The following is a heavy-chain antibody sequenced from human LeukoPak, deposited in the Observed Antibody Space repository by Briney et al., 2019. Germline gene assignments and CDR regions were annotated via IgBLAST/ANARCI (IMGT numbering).Heavy chain of an antibody. CDR2: ISYDGGNK. Sequence: GGSLRLSCAASGFXFGSHSIHWVRQAPGKGLEWVALISYDGGNKYYADSVEGRFTISRDNSKNTLYLQVNSLRGEDTGVYYCARDNGYRNGHAFDFWGQGTLVTVSS. CDR3: ARDNGYRNGHAFDF. CDR1: GFXFGSHS. D-gene: IGHD5-18*01. J-gene: IGHJ4*02. V-gene: IGHV3-30-3*01.